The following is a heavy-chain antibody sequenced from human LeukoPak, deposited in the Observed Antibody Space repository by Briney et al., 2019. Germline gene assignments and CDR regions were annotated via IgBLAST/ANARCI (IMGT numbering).Heavy chain of an antibody. CDR1: GFTFDDYA. CDR3: AKDISPWLSSSLNY. CDR2: ISWNSGSI. Sequence: PGGSLRLSXAASGFTFDDYAMHWVRQAPGKGLEWVSGISWNSGSIGYADSVKGRFTISRDNAKNSLYLQMNSLRAEDMALYYCAKDISPWLSSSLNYWGQGTLVTVSS. V-gene: IGHV3-9*03. D-gene: IGHD6-13*01. J-gene: IGHJ4*02.